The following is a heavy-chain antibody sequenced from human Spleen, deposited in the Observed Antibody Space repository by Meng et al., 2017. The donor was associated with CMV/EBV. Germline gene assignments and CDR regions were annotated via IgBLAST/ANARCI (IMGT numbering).Heavy chain of an antibody. CDR3: ARYSYSSSWYGDY. D-gene: IGHD6-13*01. V-gene: IGHV4-34*01. CDR2: INHNGST. Sequence: SETLSLTCAVYGGSFSGYYWSWIRQPPGKGLAWIGDINHNGSTDYNPSLKSRVTISVDTSKNQFSLMLSSVTAADTAVYYCARYSYSSSWYGDYWGQGTLVTVSS. J-gene: IGHJ4*02. CDR1: GGSFSGYY.